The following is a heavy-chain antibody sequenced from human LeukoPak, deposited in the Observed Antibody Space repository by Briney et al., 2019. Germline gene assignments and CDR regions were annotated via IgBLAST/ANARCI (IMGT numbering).Heavy chain of an antibody. CDR2: ISSSSSYI. D-gene: IGHD5-18*01. V-gene: IGHV3-21*01. Sequence: GGSLRLSCAASGFTFSSYSMNWVRQAPGKGLEWVSSISSSSSYIYYADSVKGRFTISRDNAKNSLYLQMNSLRAEDTAVYYCAGYGYSYGHGVDYWGQGTLVTASS. J-gene: IGHJ4*02. CDR3: AGYGYSYGHGVDY. CDR1: GFTFSSYS.